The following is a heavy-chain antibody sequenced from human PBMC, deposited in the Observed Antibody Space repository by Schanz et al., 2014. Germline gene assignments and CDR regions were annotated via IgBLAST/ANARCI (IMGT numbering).Heavy chain of an antibody. V-gene: IGHV3-30*03. CDR3: ARDLAGGGNDV. CDR1: GFTFSDHW. CDR2: ISDDGSRR. J-gene: IGHJ4*02. Sequence: VQLVESGGALVQPGGSLRLSCSASGFTFSDHWMSWVRQAPGKGLEWVAVISDDGSRRHYADFVTGRFTISRDNSKDTVYLQMNSLRAEDTAVYYCARDLAGGGNDVWGQGTLVTVSS. D-gene: IGHD2-15*01.